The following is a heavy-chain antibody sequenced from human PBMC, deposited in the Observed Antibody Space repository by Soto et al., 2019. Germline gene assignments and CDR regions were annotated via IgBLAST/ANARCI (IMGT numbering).Heavy chain of an antibody. V-gene: IGHV1-46*01. CDR1: GYTFTSYY. CDR2: INPSGGST. CDR3: ARDPPDSSGYYGYFQH. Sequence: ASVKVSCKASGYTFTSYYMHWVRQAPGQGLEWMGIINPSGGSTSYAQKFQGRVTMTRDTSTSTVYMELSSLRSEDTAVYYCARDPPDSSGYYGYFQHWGQGTLVPVSS. J-gene: IGHJ1*01. D-gene: IGHD3-22*01.